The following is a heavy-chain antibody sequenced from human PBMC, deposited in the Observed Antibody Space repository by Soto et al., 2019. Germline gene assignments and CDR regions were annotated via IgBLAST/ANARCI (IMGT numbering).Heavy chain of an antibody. CDR3: ARHPSDFWFDP. J-gene: IGHJ5*02. CDR2: IYYSGST. V-gene: IGHV4-39*01. D-gene: IGHD2-21*02. Sequence: SDTLPLTCSAFPLSISNSSYFWGWIRQPPGKGLEWIGSIYYSGSTYYNPSLKSRVTVSVDTSKNQFSLKLSSVTAADTAVYYCARHPSDFWFDPWGQGTLVT. CDR1: PLSISNSSYF.